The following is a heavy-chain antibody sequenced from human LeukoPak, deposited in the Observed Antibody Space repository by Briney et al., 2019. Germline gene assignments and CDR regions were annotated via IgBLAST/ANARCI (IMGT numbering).Heavy chain of an antibody. V-gene: IGHV3-23*01. CDR3: APRGYPTVFHY. Sequence: PEGSLRLSCAASGFTFSSYAMSWVRQAPGKGLEWVSAIGGSGSTTYYADSVKGRFTISRDNSKNTVLLQMNSLRAEDTAVYYCAPRGYPTVFHYWGQGTLVTVSS. CDR2: IGGSGSTT. J-gene: IGHJ4*02. D-gene: IGHD3-10*01. CDR1: GFTFSSYA.